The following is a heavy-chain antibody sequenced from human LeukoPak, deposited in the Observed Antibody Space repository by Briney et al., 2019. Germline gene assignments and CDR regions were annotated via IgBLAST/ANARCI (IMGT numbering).Heavy chain of an antibody. Sequence: ASLKLSCTASGCTFSSYAISWVRQAPGQGLEWMGGIIPIFGTANYAQKFQGRVTITTDESTSTAYMELSSLRSEDTAVYYCASISAVAAAGHFDYWGQGTLVTVSS. CDR2: IIPIFGTA. V-gene: IGHV1-69*05. D-gene: IGHD6-13*01. J-gene: IGHJ4*02. CDR3: ASISAVAAAGHFDY. CDR1: GCTFSSYA.